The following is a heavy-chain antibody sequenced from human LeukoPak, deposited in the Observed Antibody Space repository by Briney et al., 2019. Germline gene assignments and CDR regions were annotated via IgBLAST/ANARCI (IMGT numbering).Heavy chain of an antibody. V-gene: IGHV3-23*01. CDR2: ISANSGSS. CDR1: GFTFSSYA. Sequence: GGSLRLSCTASGFTFSSYAMTWVRQAPGKGLQWVSSISANSGSSYDADSVKGRFTISRDNSKNTLFLQMNSPRVEDTAVYFCARARTWRTFDYWGQGALVSVSS. J-gene: IGHJ4*02. D-gene: IGHD1-1*01. CDR3: ARARTWRTFDY.